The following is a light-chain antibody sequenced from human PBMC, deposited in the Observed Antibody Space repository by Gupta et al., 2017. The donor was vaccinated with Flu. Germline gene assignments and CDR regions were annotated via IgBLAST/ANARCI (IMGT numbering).Light chain of an antibody. J-gene: IGLJ1*01. CDR3: CSYAGSYTFV. Sequence: QSALTQPRSVSGSPGQSVTISCTGTGSDVGGYNYVSWYQQHPGKAPKLMIHDVSKRPSGVPDRFSGSKSGNTASLTISGLQAEDEADYYCCSYAGSYTFVFGTGTKVTVL. CDR2: DVS. CDR1: GSDVGGYNY. V-gene: IGLV2-11*01.